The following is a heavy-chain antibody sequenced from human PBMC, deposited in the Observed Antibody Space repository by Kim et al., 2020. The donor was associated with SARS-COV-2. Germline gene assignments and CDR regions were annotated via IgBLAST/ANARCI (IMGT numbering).Heavy chain of an antibody. CDR1: GFTFSSYG. D-gene: IGHD5-18*01. CDR2: IWYDGSNK. Sequence: GGSLRLSCAASGFTFSSYGMHWVRQAPGKGLEWVAVIWYDGSNKYYADSVKGRFTISRDNSKNTLYLQMNSLRAEDTAVYYCARVGDTAMVTLIPLDYWGQGTLVTVSS. CDR3: ARVGDTAMVTLIPLDY. J-gene: IGHJ4*02. V-gene: IGHV3-33*01.